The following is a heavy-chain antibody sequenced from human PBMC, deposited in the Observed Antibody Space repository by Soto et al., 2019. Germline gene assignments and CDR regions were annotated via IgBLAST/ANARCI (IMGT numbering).Heavy chain of an antibody. J-gene: IGHJ5*02. D-gene: IGHD2-21*01. Sequence: QLQLQESGPGLVKPSETLSLICTVSGGSISSSSYYWAWIRQPPGQGLEWIGSINNSGKTYYKPSLKSRVTISVDTPKNQFSLRLTPVTAADTAVYYCVRELWGQSDPWGQGTLVTVSS. V-gene: IGHV4-39*01. CDR3: VRELWGQSDP. CDR2: INNSGKT. CDR1: GGSISSSSYY.